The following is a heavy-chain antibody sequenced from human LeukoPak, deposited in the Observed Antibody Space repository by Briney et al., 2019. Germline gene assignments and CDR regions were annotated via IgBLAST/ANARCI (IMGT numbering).Heavy chain of an antibody. CDR3: ARDHYGDRFDY. CDR2: IYNTGST. D-gene: IGHD4-17*01. J-gene: IGHJ4*02. CDR1: GFIVSNNY. Sequence: HPGGSLRLSCAASGFIVSNNYMSWVRQAPGKGLEWVSVIYNTGSTDYADSVKGRFTISRDNSKNTLYLQMNSLRAEDTAVYYCARDHYGDRFDYWGQGTLVTVSS. V-gene: IGHV3-66*01.